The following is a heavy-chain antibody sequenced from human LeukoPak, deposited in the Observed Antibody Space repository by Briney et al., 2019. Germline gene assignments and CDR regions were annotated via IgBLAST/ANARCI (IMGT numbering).Heavy chain of an antibody. CDR1: EFTFNNNG. V-gene: IGHV3-30*02. J-gene: IGHJ1*01. Sequence: GGSLRLSCAASEFTFNNNGMHWVRQAPGKGLEWVAFIRYDGIYKYYADSVKGRFTIFRVKSKTTLFLQMDSLRAEDTAVYYCAKDPEKGLAVARLEHWGQGTLVTVSS. CDR2: IRYDGIYK. D-gene: IGHD6-19*01. CDR3: AKDPEKGLAVARLEH.